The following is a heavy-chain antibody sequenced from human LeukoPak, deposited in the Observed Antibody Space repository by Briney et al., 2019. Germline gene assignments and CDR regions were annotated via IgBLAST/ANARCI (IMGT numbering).Heavy chain of an antibody. CDR3: AKDLRGPWNYEGLDAFDL. V-gene: IGHV3-23*01. D-gene: IGHD1-7*01. CDR1: GFTFSDYA. J-gene: IGHJ3*01. Sequence: GGSLRLSCAARGFTFSDYAMSWVRQAPGKGLEWVSGFCGSGTRTFYADSVKGRFSISRDNSKNTLDLQMNNLRAEDTALYYCAKDLRGPWNYEGLDAFDLWGQGTMVSVSS. CDR2: FCGSGTRT.